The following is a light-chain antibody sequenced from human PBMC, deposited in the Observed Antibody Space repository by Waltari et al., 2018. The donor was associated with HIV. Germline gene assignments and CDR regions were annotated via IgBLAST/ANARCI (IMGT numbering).Light chain of an antibody. J-gene: IGKJ4*01. Sequence: DIVMTQSPDSLAVYLGEGGTMNCKYSRSVLYSSNNRNHLAWYQQKPRQPPKLLIYWASTREFGVPDRFSGSGSGTDFTLTISSLQAEDVAVYYCQQYYNAPPTFGGGTKVQIK. CDR2: WAS. CDR1: RSVLYSSNNRNH. CDR3: QQYYNAPPT. V-gene: IGKV4-1*01.